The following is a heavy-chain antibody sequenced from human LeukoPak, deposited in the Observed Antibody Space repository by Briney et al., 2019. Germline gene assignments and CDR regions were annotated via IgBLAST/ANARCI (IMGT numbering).Heavy chain of an antibody. CDR1: GFTFTAYY. CDR2: INPNSGGT. CDR3: ARFPGSAEYRHYYYMDV. D-gene: IGHD2-15*01. Sequence: GASVKVSCKASGFTFTAYYMHWVRQAPGQGLEWMGWINPNSGGTNYAQKFQGRVTMTRDTSISTAYMELSRLRSDDTAVYYCARFPGSAEYRHYYYMDVWGKGTTVTVSS. J-gene: IGHJ6*03. V-gene: IGHV1-2*02.